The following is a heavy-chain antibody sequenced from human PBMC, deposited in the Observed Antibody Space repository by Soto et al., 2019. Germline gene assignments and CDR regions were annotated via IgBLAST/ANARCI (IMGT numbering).Heavy chain of an antibody. CDR1: GYSISSGNY. J-gene: IGHJ6*02. CDR3: ARDTRREDGMDV. CDR2: LYHIGST. V-gene: IGHV4-38-2*02. D-gene: IGHD1-26*01. Sequence: SETLSLTCAVSGYSISSGNYWAWIRQPPGRGLEWIGSLYHIGSTHYNTSLKSRVTISVDTSKNQFSLKLSSVTAADTAVYYCARDTRREDGMDVWGQGTTVTV.